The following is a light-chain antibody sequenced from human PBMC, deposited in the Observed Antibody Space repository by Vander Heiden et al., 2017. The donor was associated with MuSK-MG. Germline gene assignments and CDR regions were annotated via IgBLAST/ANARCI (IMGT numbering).Light chain of an antibody. V-gene: IGLV3-21*04. CDR2: YDC. J-gene: IGLJ3*02. Sequence: SYVLTQAPSLSVAPGKTAKMTCAGDSIGSKTVHWYQHKPGLAPVVVIFYDCDRPAGIPERFSASNSGNTATLTISRVEAGDEADYYCQVWDSGSDRWVFGGGTKLTVL. CDR3: QVWDSGSDRWV. CDR1: SIGSKT.